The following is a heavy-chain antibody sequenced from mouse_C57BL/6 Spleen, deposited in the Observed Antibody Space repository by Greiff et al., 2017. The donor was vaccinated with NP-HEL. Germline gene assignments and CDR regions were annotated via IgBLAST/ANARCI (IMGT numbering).Heavy chain of an antibody. J-gene: IGHJ4*01. Sequence: EVQVVESGGGLVKPGGSLKLSCAASGFTFSDYGMHWVRQAPEKGLEWVAYISSGSSTIYYADTVKGRFTISRDNAKNTLFLQMTSLRSEDTAMYYCARYPPYYAMDYWGQGTSVTVSS. CDR3: ARYPPYYAMDY. V-gene: IGHV5-17*01. CDR2: ISSGSSTI. CDR1: GFTFSDYG.